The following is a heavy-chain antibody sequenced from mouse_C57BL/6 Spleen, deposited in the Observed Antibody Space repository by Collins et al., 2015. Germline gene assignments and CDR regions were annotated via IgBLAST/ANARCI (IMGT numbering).Heavy chain of an antibody. Sequence: EVQLQQSGPELVKPGASMKISCKASGYSFTGYTMNWVKQSHGKNLEWTGLINPYNGGTSYNQKFKGKATLTVDKSSSTAYMELLSLTSEDSAVYYCARYYGNYDAMDYWGSRNLSHRLL. J-gene: IGHJ4*01. CDR2: INPYNGGT. CDR1: GYSFTGYT. D-gene: IGHD2-1*01. V-gene: IGHV1-18*01. CDR3: ARYYGNYDAMDY.